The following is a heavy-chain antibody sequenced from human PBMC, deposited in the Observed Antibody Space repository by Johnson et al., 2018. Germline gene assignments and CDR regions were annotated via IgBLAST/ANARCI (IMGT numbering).Heavy chain of an antibody. V-gene: IGHV4-59*12. Sequence: QVQLQESGPGLVKPSETLSLTCTVSGGSISSDYWSWIRQPPGKGLEWLGYIHYSGRTKYNPSLKSRVTISVDTSKNQFSLKLTSVTAAVAAVFYCARFISGWSGAFDIWGQGTMVTVSS. D-gene: IGHD6-19*01. CDR1: GGSISSDY. CDR2: IHYSGRT. CDR3: ARFISGWSGAFDI. J-gene: IGHJ3*02.